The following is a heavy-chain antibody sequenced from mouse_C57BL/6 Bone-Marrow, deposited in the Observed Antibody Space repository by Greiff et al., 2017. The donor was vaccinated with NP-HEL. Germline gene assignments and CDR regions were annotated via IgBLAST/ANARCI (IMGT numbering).Heavy chain of an antibody. CDR1: GFTFSDYG. Sequence: EVQVVESGGGLVKPGGSLKLSCAASGFTFSDYGMHWVRQAPEKGLEWVAYISSGSSTIYYADTGKGRFTISRDNAKNTLFLQMTSLRSEDTAMYYCARGKIYDGYYEAWFAYWGQGTLVTVSA. J-gene: IGHJ3*01. CDR3: ARGKIYDGYYEAWFAY. CDR2: ISSGSSTI. V-gene: IGHV5-17*01. D-gene: IGHD2-3*01.